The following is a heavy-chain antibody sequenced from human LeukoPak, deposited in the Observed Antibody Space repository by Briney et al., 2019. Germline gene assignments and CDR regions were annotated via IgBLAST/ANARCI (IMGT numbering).Heavy chain of an antibody. Sequence: PSETLSLTCTVSGGSISSRPYYWGWVRQPPGKGLEWIGTISYSGTTYYSPSLKSRVTISLDTSKNQFSLRLSSVTAADTAIYYCARDFSSSSTVYYYYYMDVWGKGTTVTVSS. CDR1: GGSISSRPYY. V-gene: IGHV4-39*07. CDR2: ISYSGTT. D-gene: IGHD6-6*01. J-gene: IGHJ6*03. CDR3: ARDFSSSSTVYYYYYMDV.